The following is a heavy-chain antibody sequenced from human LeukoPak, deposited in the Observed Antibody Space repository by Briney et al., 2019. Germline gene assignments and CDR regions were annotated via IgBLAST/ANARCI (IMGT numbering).Heavy chain of an antibody. Sequence: AGGSLRLSCAASGFTFSSYGMSWVRQAPGKGLEWVSAISGNGDNTYYADSVKGRFTISRDNSKNTLYLQMNSLRAEDTAVYNCAKTAYCGVDSYSWYFDYWGQGTLVTVSS. D-gene: IGHD2-21*02. J-gene: IGHJ4*02. CDR2: ISGNGDNT. CDR3: AKTAYCGVDSYSWYFDY. V-gene: IGHV3-23*01. CDR1: GFTFSSYG.